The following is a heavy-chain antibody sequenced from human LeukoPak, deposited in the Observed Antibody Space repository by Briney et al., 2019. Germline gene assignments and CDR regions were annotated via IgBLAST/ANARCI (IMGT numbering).Heavy chain of an antibody. Sequence: PGGSLRLSCAASGFTFSIYSMNWVRQAPGRGLVWVSRIHSDGSITSYADSVKGRFTVSRDNAKNTLYLQMNSLRADDTAVYCARDRTTVTVFDYWGQGTLVTVSS. CDR1: GFTFSIYS. D-gene: IGHD4-17*01. CDR3: ARDRTTVTVFDY. J-gene: IGHJ4*02. CDR2: IHSDGSIT. V-gene: IGHV3-74*01.